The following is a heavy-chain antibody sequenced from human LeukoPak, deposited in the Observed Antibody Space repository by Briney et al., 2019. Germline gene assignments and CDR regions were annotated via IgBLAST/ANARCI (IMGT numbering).Heavy chain of an antibody. D-gene: IGHD3-10*01. CDR1: DYPFTNFG. J-gene: IGHJ3*02. Sequence: ASVKVSCKASDYPFTNFGVSWVRQAPGQGLEWMGWISGYNSKTHYPRKFQGRVTMTTDTSTTTAYMELRTLRSDDTAVYYCASQLYYYGSGSYAFDIWGQGTMVTVSS. V-gene: IGHV1-18*01. CDR3: ASQLYYYGSGSYAFDI. CDR2: ISGYNSKT.